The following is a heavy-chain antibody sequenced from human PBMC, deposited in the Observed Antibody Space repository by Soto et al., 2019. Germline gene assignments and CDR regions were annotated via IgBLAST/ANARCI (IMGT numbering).Heavy chain of an antibody. V-gene: IGHV5-51*01. CDR3: ARHSRYASGWIPDY. CDR2: IFPRDSNT. CDR1: GYSFTSHW. D-gene: IGHD6-19*01. J-gene: IGHJ4*02. Sequence: GESLKISCKGSGYSFTSHWIGWVRRMPGKGLEWMGIIFPRDSNTRNSPSFYGQVTISADKSNNTAYLQWNSPKASDTATYYCARHSRYASGWIPDYWGPGTQVTVSS.